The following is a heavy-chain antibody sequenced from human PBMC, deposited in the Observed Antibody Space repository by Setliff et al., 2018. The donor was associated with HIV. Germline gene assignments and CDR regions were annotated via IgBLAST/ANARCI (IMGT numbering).Heavy chain of an antibody. CDR1: GYTFISYG. D-gene: IGHD5-12*01. CDR2: ISVDNGDT. V-gene: IGHV1-18*04. J-gene: IGHJ6*02. Sequence: ASVKVSCKASGYTFISYGISWMRQAPGQGPEWMGWISVDNGDTNYAQKLQGRVTITTDESTSTAYMEQSSLRSEDTAVYYCAGSRDGYTVGMDVWGQGTKVTV. CDR3: AGSRDGYTVGMDV.